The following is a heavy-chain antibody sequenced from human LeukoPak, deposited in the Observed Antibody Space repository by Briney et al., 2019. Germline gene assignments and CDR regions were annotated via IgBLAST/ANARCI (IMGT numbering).Heavy chain of an antibody. J-gene: IGHJ6*03. Sequence: SETLSLTCTVSGGSISSGSYYWSWIRQPAGKGLEWIGRIYTSGSTNYNPSLKSRVTISVDTSKNQFSLKLSSVTAADTAVYYCARDSGYYYDSSAITPPYYYYYYMDVWGKGTTVTISS. CDR1: GGSISSGSYY. D-gene: IGHD3-22*01. CDR3: ARDSGYYYDSSAITPPYYYYYYMDV. CDR2: IYTSGST. V-gene: IGHV4-61*02.